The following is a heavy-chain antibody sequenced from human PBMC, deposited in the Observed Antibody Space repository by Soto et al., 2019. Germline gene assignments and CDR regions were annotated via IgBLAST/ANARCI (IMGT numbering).Heavy chain of an antibody. V-gene: IGHV3-30-3*01. Sequence: QVQLVESGGGVVQPGRSLRLSCAASGFTFSSYAMHWVRQAPGKGLEWVAVISYDGSNKYYADSVKGRFTISRDNSKNTLYLQLNSLRAEDTAVYYRARDERFCSGGSCYSAFVADYYYYGMDVWGQGTTVTVSS. J-gene: IGHJ6*02. D-gene: IGHD2-15*01. CDR2: ISYDGSNK. CDR1: GFTFSSYA. CDR3: ARDERFCSGGSCYSAFVADYYYYGMDV.